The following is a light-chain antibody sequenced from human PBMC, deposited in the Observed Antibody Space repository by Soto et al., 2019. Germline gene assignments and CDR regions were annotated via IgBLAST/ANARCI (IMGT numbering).Light chain of an antibody. J-gene: IGKJ3*01. CDR3: LQYDHWPFT. CDR1: LSISGN. CDR2: GAS. V-gene: IGKV3-15*01. Sequence: EIVMTQSPATLSVSPGERATLSCRVSLSISGNLAWYQQKPGQAPRLLIYGASTRATGLPARFSGSGSGTEFTLTISSLQSEDFALYYCLQYDHWPFTFGPGTKVDIK.